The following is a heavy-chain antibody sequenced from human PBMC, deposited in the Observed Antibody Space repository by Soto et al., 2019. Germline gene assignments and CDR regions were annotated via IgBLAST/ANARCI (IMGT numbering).Heavy chain of an antibody. J-gene: IGHJ4*02. V-gene: IGHV3-30*18. Sequence: PGGSLRLSCAASGFTFSSYGMHWVRQAPGKGLEWVAVISYDGSNKYYADSVKGRFTISRDNSKNTLYLQMNSLRAEDTAVYYCAKDRAGTGNYWGQGTLVTVSS. CDR1: GFTFSSYG. CDR2: ISYDGSNK. CDR3: AKDRAGTGNY. D-gene: IGHD1-7*01.